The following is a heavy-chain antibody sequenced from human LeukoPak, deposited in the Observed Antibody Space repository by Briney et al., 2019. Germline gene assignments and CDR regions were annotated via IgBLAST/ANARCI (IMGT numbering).Heavy chain of an antibody. V-gene: IGHV3-33*01. CDR1: GFTFSSSD. CDR3: ARDRGTTSSSGWFFDP. CDR2: IWYDGSNK. Sequence: GMSLRLSCAASGFTFSSSDMHWVRQAPGKGLEWVAIIWYDGSNKYYADSVKGQFSISRDNSKNTLYLQMESLRVEDTAVYYCARDRGTTSSSGWFFDPWGRGTLVTVSS. D-gene: IGHD2-2*01. J-gene: IGHJ2*01.